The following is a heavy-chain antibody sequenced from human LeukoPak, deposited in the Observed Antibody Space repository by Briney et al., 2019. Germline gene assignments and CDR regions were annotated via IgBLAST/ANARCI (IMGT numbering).Heavy chain of an antibody. CDR1: GFTFDDYA. D-gene: IGHD1-26*01. Sequence: GGSLRLSCAASGFTFDDYAMHWVRQAPGKGLEWVSGISWNSGSIGYADSVKGRSTISRDNAKNSLYLQMNSLRAEDTAVYYCARAGGSYAFDYWGQGTLVTVSS. J-gene: IGHJ4*02. CDR2: ISWNSGSI. CDR3: ARAGGSYAFDY. V-gene: IGHV3-9*01.